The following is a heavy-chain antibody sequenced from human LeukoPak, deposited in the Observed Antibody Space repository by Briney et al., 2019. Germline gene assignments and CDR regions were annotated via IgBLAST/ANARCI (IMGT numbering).Heavy chain of an antibody. CDR1: GFTVNSKY. V-gene: IGHV3-7*01. CDR2: IKQDGSEK. J-gene: IGHJ5*02. Sequence: QSGGSLRLSCAASGFTVNSKYMSWVRQAPGKGLEWVANIKQDGSEKYYVDSVKGRFTISRDNAKNSLYLQMNSLRAEDTAVYYCAKDEVLDPWGQGTLVTVSS. CDR3: AKDEVLDP.